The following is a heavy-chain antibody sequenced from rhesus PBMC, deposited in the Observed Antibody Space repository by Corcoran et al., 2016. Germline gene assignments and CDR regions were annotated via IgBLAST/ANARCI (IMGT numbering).Heavy chain of an antibody. V-gene: IGHV4-76*01. J-gene: IGHJ5-1*01. Sequence: QVQLQESGPGVVKPSETLSLTCAGSGHSMSSGYDWSWICQLPGKGLEWIGYSYGSGGSTHSNPTPKNPVTISTDASTKQFFVQLSSMNAADAAVYYCARDRDNGNYGLDVWGPGVLVTVSS. CDR3: ARDRDNGNYGLDV. D-gene: IGHD1-26*01. CDR1: GHSMSSGYD. CDR2: SYGSGGST.